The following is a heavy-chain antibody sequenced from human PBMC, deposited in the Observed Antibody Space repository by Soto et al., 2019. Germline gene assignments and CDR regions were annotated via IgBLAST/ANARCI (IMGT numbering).Heavy chain of an antibody. D-gene: IGHD4-17*01. V-gene: IGHV4-30-4*01. J-gene: IGHJ6*02. CDR3: ARDRHDYVELNGMDV. CDR1: GGSISSGDYY. Sequence: SETLSLTCTVSGGSISSGDYYWSWIRQPPGKGLEWIGYIYYSGSTYYNPSLKSRVTISVDTSKNQFSLKLSSVTAADTAVYYCARDRHDYVELNGMDVWGQGTTVTVSS. CDR2: IYYSGST.